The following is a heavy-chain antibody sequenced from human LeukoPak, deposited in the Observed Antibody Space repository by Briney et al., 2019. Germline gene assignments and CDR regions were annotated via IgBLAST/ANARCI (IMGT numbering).Heavy chain of an antibody. Sequence: KSSETLSLTCAVYGGSFSGYYWSWIRQPPGKGLEWIGEINHSGSTNYNPSLKSRVTISVDTSKNQFSLKLSSVTAADTAVYYCARGVGGRSRGTTPTYSLDYWGQGTLVTVSS. CDR2: INHSGST. D-gene: IGHD1-26*01. V-gene: IGHV4-34*01. CDR3: ARGVGGRSRGTTPTYSLDY. J-gene: IGHJ4*02. CDR1: GGSFSGYY.